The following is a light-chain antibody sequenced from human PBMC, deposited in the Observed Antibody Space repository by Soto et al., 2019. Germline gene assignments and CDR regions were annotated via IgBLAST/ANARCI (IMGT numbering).Light chain of an antibody. CDR2: AAS. V-gene: IGKV1-27*01. J-gene: IGKJ1*01. CDR3: QNYTRAPRT. Sequence: DIQMTQSPSSLSASVGDRVHITCRASQDIADFFAWYPQKPGQVPNLLLYAASTWQSGVPSRFTGSGSGTAFTLTITGLQPEDLATYYSQNYTRAPRTFGRGTKLEF. CDR1: QDIADF.